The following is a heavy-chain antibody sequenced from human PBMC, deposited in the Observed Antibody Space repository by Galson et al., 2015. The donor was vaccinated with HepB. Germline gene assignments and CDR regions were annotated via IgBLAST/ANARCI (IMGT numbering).Heavy chain of an antibody. CDR2: VDKYGIDK. J-gene: IGHJ4*02. CDR3: AALDTAKPQASGF. CDR1: GFTFSNYW. V-gene: IGHV3-7*03. D-gene: IGHD5-18*01. Sequence: SLRLSCAASGFTFSNYWMSWVRQAPGKGLEWLANVDKYGIDKYYVDSVKDRFTISRDNAKNSIYLQMDSLRGEDTAMYYCAALDTAKPQASGFWGRGTRVSVSS.